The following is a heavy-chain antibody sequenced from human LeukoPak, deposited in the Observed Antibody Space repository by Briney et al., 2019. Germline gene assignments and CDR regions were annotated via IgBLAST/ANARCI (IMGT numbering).Heavy chain of an antibody. CDR3: ARGGPPTVTRFDY. Sequence: SETLSLTCTVSGGSISSYYWSWIRQPPGKGLEWIGYIYYSGRTNYNPSLKSRVTISVDTSKNQFSLTLSSVTAADTAVYYCARGGPPTVTRFDYWGQGTLVTVSS. CDR2: IYYSGRT. D-gene: IGHD4-17*01. V-gene: IGHV4-59*01. CDR1: GGSISSYY. J-gene: IGHJ4*02.